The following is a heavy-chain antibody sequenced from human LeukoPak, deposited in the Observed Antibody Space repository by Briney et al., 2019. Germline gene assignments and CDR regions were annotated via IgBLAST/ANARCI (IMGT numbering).Heavy chain of an antibody. V-gene: IGHV3-48*04. CDR3: AREWWDSSGYWEYYFDY. Sequence: GGSLRLSCAASGFTFSSYSMNWVRQAPGKGLEWVSYISSSSSTIYYADSVKGRFTISRDNAKNSLYLQMNSLRAEDTAVYYCAREWWDSSGYWEYYFDYWGQGTLVTVSS. CDR1: GFTFSSYS. J-gene: IGHJ4*02. D-gene: IGHD3-22*01. CDR2: ISSSSSTI.